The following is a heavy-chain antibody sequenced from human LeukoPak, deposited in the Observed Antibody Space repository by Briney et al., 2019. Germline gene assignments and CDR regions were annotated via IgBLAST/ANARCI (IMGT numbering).Heavy chain of an antibody. V-gene: IGHV3-30-3*01. J-gene: IGHJ3*02. Sequence: GGSLRLSCAASGFTFSSYAMHWVRQAPGKGPEWVAVISYDGSNKYYADSVKGRFTISRDNSKNTLYLQMNSLRAEDTAVYYCASGYCSGGSCYSAAFDIWGQGTMVTVSS. CDR1: GFTFSSYA. CDR3: ASGYCSGGSCYSAAFDI. CDR2: ISYDGSNK. D-gene: IGHD2-15*01.